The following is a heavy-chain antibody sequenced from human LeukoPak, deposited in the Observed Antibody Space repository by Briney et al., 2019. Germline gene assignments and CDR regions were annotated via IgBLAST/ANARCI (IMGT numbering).Heavy chain of an antibody. CDR3: ARLAQGSGTYGFDY. D-gene: IGHD3-10*01. CDR2: IYYSGST. CDR1: GGSVSSSSYY. Sequence: PSETLSLTCTVSGGSVSSSSYYWGWIRQPPGKGLEWIGYIYYSGSTYYNPSLNSRVTIPLGTSKNQFSLKLSSVTAADTAVYYCARLAQGSGTYGFDYWGQGTLVTVSS. J-gene: IGHJ4*02. V-gene: IGHV4-39*01.